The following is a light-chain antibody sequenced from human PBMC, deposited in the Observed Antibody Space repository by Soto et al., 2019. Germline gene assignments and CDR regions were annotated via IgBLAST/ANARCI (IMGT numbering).Light chain of an antibody. CDR2: GAS. Sequence: EIVLTQSPGTLSLSPGERATLSCRASQSISSSHLAWYQQKPGQAPRLLIYGASSRAIGIPDRFSGSGSGTDFTLIISRLEAEDFALYLCQHYDNSPVAFGGGTKVEIK. V-gene: IGKV3-20*01. CDR1: QSISSSH. CDR3: QHYDNSPVA. J-gene: IGKJ4*01.